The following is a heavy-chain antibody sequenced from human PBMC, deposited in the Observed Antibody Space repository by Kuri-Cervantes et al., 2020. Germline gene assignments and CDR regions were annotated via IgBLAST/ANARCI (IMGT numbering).Heavy chain of an antibody. V-gene: IGHV4-30-4*01. D-gene: IGHD3-22*01. Sequence: SETLSLTCTVSGGSISSGDYYWSWIRQPPGKGLEWIGYIYYSGSTYYNPSLKSRVTISVDTSKNQFSLKLSSVTAADTAVYYCAMTLSVYDSSNFDYWGQGTLVTVSS. CDR1: GGSISSGDYY. J-gene: IGHJ4*02. CDR3: AMTLSVYDSSNFDY. CDR2: IYYSGST.